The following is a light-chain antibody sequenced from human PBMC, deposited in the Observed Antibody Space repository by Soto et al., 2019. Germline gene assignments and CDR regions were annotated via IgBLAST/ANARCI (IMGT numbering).Light chain of an antibody. J-gene: IGKJ1*01. V-gene: IGKV3-20*01. Sequence: VLTQSPVTLPLSPPETATLSFRASQSVSSSYLAWYQQKPGQAPRLLIYGASSRATGIPDRFSGSGSGTDFTLTISRLEPEDFAVYYCQQYGSSLWTFGQGTKVDIK. CDR1: QSVSSSY. CDR3: QQYGSSLWT. CDR2: GAS.